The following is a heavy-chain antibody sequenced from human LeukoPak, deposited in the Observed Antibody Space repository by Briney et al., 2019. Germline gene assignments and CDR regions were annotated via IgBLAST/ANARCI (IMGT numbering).Heavy chain of an antibody. J-gene: IGHJ5*02. D-gene: IGHD6-19*01. V-gene: IGHV3-7*01. CDR2: IKQDGSEK. Sequence: GGSLRLSCAASGFTFSSYWMSWVRQAPGKGLEWVANIKQDGSEKYYVDSVKGRFTISRDNAKNSLYLQMNSLRAEDTAVYYCARAIGYSSGWYSPTNWFDPWGQGTLVTVSS. CDR1: GFTFSSYW. CDR3: ARAIGYSSGWYSPTNWFDP.